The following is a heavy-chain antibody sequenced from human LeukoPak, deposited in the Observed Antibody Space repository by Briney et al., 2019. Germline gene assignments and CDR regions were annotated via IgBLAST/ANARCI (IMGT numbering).Heavy chain of an antibody. CDR2: LHADGVEQ. J-gene: IGHJ4*02. CDR3: ARGGYSFDY. V-gene: IGHV3-7*01. CDR1: GFSLSGYW. D-gene: IGHD5-18*01. Sequence: GGSLRLSCAASGFSLSGYWMTWVRQAPGKGLEWVARLHADGVEQNYVDSVTGRFTMSRDNAKNSLDLQMNSLRVEDTAVYYCARGGYSFDYLGQGTLVDVSS.